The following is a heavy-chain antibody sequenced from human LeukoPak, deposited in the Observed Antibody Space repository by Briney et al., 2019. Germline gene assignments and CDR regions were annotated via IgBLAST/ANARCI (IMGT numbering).Heavy chain of an antibody. J-gene: IGHJ4*02. Sequence: SQTLSLTCTVSGGSISSGGYYWSWIRQHPGKGLEWIGYIYYSGSTYYNPSLKSRVTISVDTSKNQFSLMLSSVTAADTAVYYCARGYDSSAYYPFNYWGQGTLVTVSS. V-gene: IGHV4-31*03. CDR2: IYYSGST. CDR3: ARGYDSSAYYPFNY. D-gene: IGHD3-22*01. CDR1: GGSISSGGYY.